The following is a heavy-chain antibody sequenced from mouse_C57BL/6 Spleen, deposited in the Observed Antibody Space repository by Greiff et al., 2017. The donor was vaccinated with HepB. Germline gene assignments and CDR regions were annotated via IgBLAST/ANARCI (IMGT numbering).Heavy chain of an antibody. Sequence: EVQLQQSGPELVKPGASVKISCKASGYTFTDYYMNWVKQSHGKSLEWIGDINPNNGGTSYNQKFKGKATLTVDKSSSTAYMELRSLTSEDSAVYYCARGVGLRRDYFDYWGQGTTLTVSS. J-gene: IGHJ2*01. CDR1: GYTFTDYY. V-gene: IGHV1-26*01. CDR2: INPNNGGT. D-gene: IGHD2-4*01. CDR3: ARGVGLRRDYFDY.